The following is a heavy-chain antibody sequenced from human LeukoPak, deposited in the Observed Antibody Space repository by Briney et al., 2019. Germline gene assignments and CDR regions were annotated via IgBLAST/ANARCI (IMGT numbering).Heavy chain of an antibody. J-gene: IGHJ4*02. CDR3: ARGGIGTMVRGTPPDY. D-gene: IGHD3-10*01. CDR2: MNPNSGNT. V-gene: IGHV1-8*01. CDR1: GYTFTSYD. Sequence: GASVKVSCKASGYTFTSYDINWVRQATGQGLEWMGWMNPNSGNTGYAQKFQGRVTMTRNTSISTAYMELSSLRSEDTAVYYCARGGIGTMVRGTPPDYWGQGTLVTVSS.